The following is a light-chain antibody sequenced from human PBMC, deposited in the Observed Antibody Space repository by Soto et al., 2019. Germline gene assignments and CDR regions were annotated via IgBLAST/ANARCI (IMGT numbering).Light chain of an antibody. CDR2: DAS. CDR1: QDIGKY. Sequence: DIQMTQSPSSLSASVGDRVTITCQASQDIGKYLNWYHQKPGKAPKLLIYDASNLETGVPSRFSGSGSGTDFTFTISSLQPEDVATYYCQQYDNLPWTFGQGTKVEIK. J-gene: IGKJ1*01. V-gene: IGKV1-33*01. CDR3: QQYDNLPWT.